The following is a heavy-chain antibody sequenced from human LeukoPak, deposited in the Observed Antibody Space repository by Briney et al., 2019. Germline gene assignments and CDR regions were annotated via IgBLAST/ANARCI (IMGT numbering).Heavy chain of an antibody. J-gene: IGHJ4*02. CDR2: VHYSGTA. CDR1: DGSITNYD. Sequence: SETLSLTCTVSDGSITNYDWSWVRQPPGKGLEFIRHVHYSGTANYNPSLRSRVTISIDTSKKHFFLKLKSVTAADTAVYYCARGYGDFRVEGRYFHSWGQGTLVTVSS. D-gene: IGHD4-17*01. CDR3: ARGYGDFRVEGRYFHS. V-gene: IGHV4-59*01.